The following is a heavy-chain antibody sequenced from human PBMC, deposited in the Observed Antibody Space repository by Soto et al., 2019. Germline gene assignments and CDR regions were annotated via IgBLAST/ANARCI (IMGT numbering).Heavy chain of an antibody. CDR3: AREWYYYDRSGRGYYGMDV. V-gene: IGHV4-59*01. CDR2: IYYSGST. J-gene: IGHJ6*02. CDR1: GGSISSYY. D-gene: IGHD3-22*01. Sequence: QVQLQESGPGLVKPSETLSLTCTVSGGSISSYYWSWIRHPPGNGLEGNGYIYYSGSTNYNPSLKSRSTISVYTSKNQSSVKLSSVTAANTAVYYCAREWYYYDRSGRGYYGMDVWGQGTTVTVSS.